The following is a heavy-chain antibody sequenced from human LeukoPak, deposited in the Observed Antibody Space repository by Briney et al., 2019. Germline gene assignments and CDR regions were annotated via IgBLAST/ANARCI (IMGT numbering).Heavy chain of an antibody. CDR2: ISAYNGNT. V-gene: IGHV1-18*01. CDR3: AKDHTAYDFWSGYGVVGGYYYYMDV. CDR1: GYTFTSYG. J-gene: IGHJ6*03. D-gene: IGHD3-3*01. Sequence: GASVKVSCKASGYTFTSYGISWVRQAPGQGLEWMGWISAYNGNTNYAQKLQGRVTMTTDTSTSTAYMELRSLRSDDTAVYYCAKDHTAYDFWSGYGVVGGYYYYMDVWGKGTTVTVSS.